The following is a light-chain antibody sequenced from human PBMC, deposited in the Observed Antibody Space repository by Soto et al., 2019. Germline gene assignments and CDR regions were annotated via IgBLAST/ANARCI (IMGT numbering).Light chain of an antibody. CDR2: GAS. CDR1: QSVSSSY. J-gene: IGKJ1*01. Sequence: IVVTKSALTLSLSPGERATLSCGASQSVSSSYLAWYQHKPGQSPRLLIYGASTRATGIPDRFSGSGSGTDFTLTISRLEPEDFAVYYCQQYGSLSWTFGQGTKV. CDR3: QQYGSLSWT. V-gene: IGKV3-20*01.